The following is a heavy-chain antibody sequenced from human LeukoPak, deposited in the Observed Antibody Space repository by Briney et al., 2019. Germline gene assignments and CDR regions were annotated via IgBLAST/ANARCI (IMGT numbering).Heavy chain of an antibody. J-gene: IGHJ4*02. CDR3: AKKSYGSFDY. CDR2: ISGNGGST. CDR1: GFTFSSYW. Sequence: PGVSLRLSCAASGFTFSSYWMTWLRQAPGKGLEWVSAISGNGGSTYYADSVKGRFTISRDNSKNTLYLQMNSLRAEDTAVYKCAKKSYGSFDYWGQGTLVTVSS. V-gene: IGHV3-23*01. D-gene: IGHD1-26*01.